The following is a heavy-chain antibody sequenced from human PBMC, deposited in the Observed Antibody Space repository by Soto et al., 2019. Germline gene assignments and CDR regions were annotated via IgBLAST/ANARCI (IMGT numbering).Heavy chain of an antibody. V-gene: IGHV1-69*05. CDR1: GGTFSSYA. J-gene: IGHJ4*02. CDR2: IIPIFGTA. Sequence: GASVKVSCKASGGTFSSYAISWVRQAPGQGLEWMGGIIPIFGTANYAQKFQGRVTMTRDTSTSTVYMELSSLRSEDTAVYYCARDRDGYNYSFDYWGQGTLVTVSS. D-gene: IGHD5-12*01. CDR3: ARDRDGYNYSFDY.